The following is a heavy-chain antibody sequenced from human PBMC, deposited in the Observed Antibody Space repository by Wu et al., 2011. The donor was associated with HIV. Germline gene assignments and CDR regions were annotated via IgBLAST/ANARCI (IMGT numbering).Heavy chain of an antibody. J-gene: IGHJ4*02. CDR2: IHPADSDT. CDR1: GYSFTTYW. V-gene: IGHV5-51*01. CDR3: ATSPGDGDYAGY. D-gene: IGHD3-10*01. Sequence: VQLVQSGAEVKKPGESLKMSCKGSGYSFTTYWIAWVRQKPGKGLEWMGIIHPADSDTRYSPSLQGQVTISVDKSISTAYLQWSSLKASDTAIYYCATSPGDGDYAGYWGQGTPGHRLL.